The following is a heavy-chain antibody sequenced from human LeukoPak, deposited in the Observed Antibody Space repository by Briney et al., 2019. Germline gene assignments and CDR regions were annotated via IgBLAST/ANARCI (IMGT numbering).Heavy chain of an antibody. Sequence: SVKVSCKASGGTFSSYAISWVRQAPGQGLEWMGRIIPIFGTANYAQKFQGRVTITTDESTSTAYMELSSPRSEDTAVYYCASKWMYNWNYNDAFDIWGQGTMVTVSS. CDR2: IIPIFGTA. D-gene: IGHD1-7*01. CDR3: ASKWMYNWNYNDAFDI. J-gene: IGHJ3*02. V-gene: IGHV1-69*05. CDR1: GGTFSSYA.